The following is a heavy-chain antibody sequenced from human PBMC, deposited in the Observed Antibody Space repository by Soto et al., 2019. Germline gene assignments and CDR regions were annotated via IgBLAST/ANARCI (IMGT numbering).Heavy chain of an antibody. D-gene: IGHD6-13*01. V-gene: IGHV3-30*18. Sequence: PGGSLRLSCAASGFTFSSYGMHWVRQAPGKGLEWVAVISYDGSNKYYADSVKGRFTISRDNSKNTLYLQMNSLRAEDTAVYYCAKDPHGSSWYPSYYYYYGMDVWGQGTTVTVYS. J-gene: IGHJ6*02. CDR3: AKDPHGSSWYPSYYYYYGMDV. CDR2: ISYDGSNK. CDR1: GFTFSSYG.